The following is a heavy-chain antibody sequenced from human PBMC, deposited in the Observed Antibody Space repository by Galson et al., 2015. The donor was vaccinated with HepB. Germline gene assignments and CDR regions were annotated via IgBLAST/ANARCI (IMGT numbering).Heavy chain of an antibody. V-gene: IGHV1-2*06. CDR1: GYTFTGYY. Sequence: SVKVSCKASGYTFTGYYMHWVRQAPGQGLEWMGRIDPNSGGTNYAQKFQGRVTMTRDTSASTAYMELSSLRSEDTAMFYCAREDGIKNVDYWGQGTLVTVSS. D-gene: IGHD1-14*01. CDR2: IDPNSGGT. CDR3: AREDGIKNVDY. J-gene: IGHJ4*02.